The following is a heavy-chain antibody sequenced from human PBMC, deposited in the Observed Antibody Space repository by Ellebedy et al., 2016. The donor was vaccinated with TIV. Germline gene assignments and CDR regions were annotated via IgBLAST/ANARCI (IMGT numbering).Heavy chain of an antibody. CDR1: GGSITNYL. CDR2: IYTLNGMT. J-gene: IGHJ4*02. V-gene: IGHV4-4*07. Sequence: GSLRLSXTVSGGSITNYLWDWIRQPAGKGLEWIGRIYTLNGMTNYNPSLKSRVTMSVDTSKNQFSLKLTSMTAADTAVYYCAREGPNWGVPFDYWGQGALVTVSS. D-gene: IGHD7-27*01. CDR3: AREGPNWGVPFDY.